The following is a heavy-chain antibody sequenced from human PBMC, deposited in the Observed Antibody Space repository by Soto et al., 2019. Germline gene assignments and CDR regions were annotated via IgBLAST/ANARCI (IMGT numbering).Heavy chain of an antibody. V-gene: IGHV4-31*03. CDR3: ARDQVEQLVGPDYYYYYGMDV. CDR2: IYYSGST. D-gene: IGHD6-6*01. Sequence: PSETLSLTCTVSGGSISSGGYYWSWIRQHPGKGLEWIGYIYYSGSTYYNPSLKSRVTISVDTSKNQFSLKLSSVTASDTAVYYWARDQVEQLVGPDYYYYYGMDVWFQGTTVTVS. J-gene: IGHJ6*02. CDR1: GGSISSGGYY.